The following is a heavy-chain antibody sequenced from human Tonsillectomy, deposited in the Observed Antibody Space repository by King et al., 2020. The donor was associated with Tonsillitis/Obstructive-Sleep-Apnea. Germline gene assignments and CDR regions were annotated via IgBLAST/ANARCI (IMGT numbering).Heavy chain of an antibody. J-gene: IGHJ3*02. CDR2: IDWDDDK. CDR3: ARSDTNWNYAAFDI. D-gene: IGHD1-7*01. Sequence: VTLQESGPALVKPTQTLTLTCTFSGFSLSTSGMCVSWIRQPPGQALEWLARIDWDDDKYCSTSLKTRLTISKDPSKNQVVLTMTNMDPVDTATYYCARSDTNWNYAAFDIWGQGTMVTVSS. V-gene: IGHV2-70*11. CDR1: GFSLSTSGMC.